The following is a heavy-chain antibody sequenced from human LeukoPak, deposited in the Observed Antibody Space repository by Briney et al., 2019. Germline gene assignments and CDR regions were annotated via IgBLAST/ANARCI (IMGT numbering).Heavy chain of an antibody. J-gene: IGHJ4*02. Sequence: GGSLRLSCAASGFTFSSYGMHWVRQAPGKGLEWVAFIRYDGSNKYYADSVKGRFTISRDNSKNTLYLQMNSLRAEDTAVYYCARSRVGSYYKSSHFDYWGQGTLVTVSS. CDR2: IRYDGSNK. V-gene: IGHV3-30*02. D-gene: IGHD3-10*01. CDR1: GFTFSSYG. CDR3: ARSRVGSYYKSSHFDY.